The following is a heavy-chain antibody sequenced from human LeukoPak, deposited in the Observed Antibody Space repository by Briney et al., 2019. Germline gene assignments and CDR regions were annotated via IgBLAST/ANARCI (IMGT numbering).Heavy chain of an antibody. CDR3: ARHQGGSRSYSFAY. D-gene: IGHD6-13*01. CDR1: GGSISSYY. Sequence: PSETLSLTCTVSGGSISSYYWSWIRQPPGKGLEWIGYIYYSGSTNYNPSLKSRVTISVDTSKNQFSLKLSSVTASDTPLDYCARHQGGSRSYSFAYGGEGTLVT. J-gene: IGHJ4*02. CDR2: IYYSGST. V-gene: IGHV4-59*08.